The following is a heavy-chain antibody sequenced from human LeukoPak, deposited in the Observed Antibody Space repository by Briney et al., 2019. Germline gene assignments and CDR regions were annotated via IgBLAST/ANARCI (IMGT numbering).Heavy chain of an antibody. Sequence: PGGSLRLSCAASGFTFSSYGMSWVRQAPGKGLEWVSTISGSGVTTYYADSVKGRFTISGDNSKNTLYLQMNSLRAEDTAVYYCAKDSRYGYRWDYDYWGQGTPVTVSS. CDR3: AKDSRYGYRWDYDY. V-gene: IGHV3-23*01. D-gene: IGHD5-18*01. CDR1: GFTFSSYG. J-gene: IGHJ4*02. CDR2: ISGSGVTT.